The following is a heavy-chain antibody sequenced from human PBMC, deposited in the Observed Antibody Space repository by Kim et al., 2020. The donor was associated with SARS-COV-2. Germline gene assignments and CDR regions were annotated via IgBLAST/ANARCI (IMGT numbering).Heavy chain of an antibody. CDR1: GFTFSGYW. J-gene: IGHJ5*01. V-gene: IGHV3-7*01. CDR3: ARESLVVSPALFVSDS. D-gene: IGHD2-15*01. Sequence: GGSLRLSCAASGFTFSGYWMSWVRQAPGKGLEWVANIKEDGSEKNYVDSVKGRFTISRNNPKNFLFLQMNGLRAEDTAVYYCARESLVVSPALFVSDS. CDR2: IKEDGSEK.